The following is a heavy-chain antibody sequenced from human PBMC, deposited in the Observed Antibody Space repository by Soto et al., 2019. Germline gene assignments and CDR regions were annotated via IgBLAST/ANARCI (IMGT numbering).Heavy chain of an antibody. V-gene: IGHV3-23*01. Sequence: GGSVRLSCEASRFTFSRYAVIWSRHAEWKGLEWVSAISGSGGSTYYADSVKGRFTISRDNSKNTLDLQMDSLRAEDTALYFCVNPVYRSGWNGPGENWGQGAQVTVSS. CDR2: ISGSGGST. CDR1: RFTFSRYA. D-gene: IGHD6-19*01. CDR3: VNPVYRSGWNGPGEN. J-gene: IGHJ4*02.